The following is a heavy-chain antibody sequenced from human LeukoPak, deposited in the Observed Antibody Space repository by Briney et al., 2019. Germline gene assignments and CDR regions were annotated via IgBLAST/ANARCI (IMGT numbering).Heavy chain of an antibody. CDR2: ISYDGSNK. CDR3: ARETPSSSSWYIDY. Sequence: GGSLRLSCAASGFTFSIHSMHWVRQAPGKGLEWVAVISYDGSNKYYADSVKGRFTISRDNSKNTLYLQMNSLRAEDTAVYYCARETPSSSSWYIDYWGQGTLVTVSS. V-gene: IGHV3-30-3*01. D-gene: IGHD6-13*01. J-gene: IGHJ4*02. CDR1: GFTFSIHS.